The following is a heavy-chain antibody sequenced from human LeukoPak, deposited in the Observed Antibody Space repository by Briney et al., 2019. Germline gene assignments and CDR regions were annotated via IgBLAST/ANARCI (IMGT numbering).Heavy chain of an antibody. CDR2: TYYSGST. D-gene: IGHD2/OR15-2a*01. J-gene: IGHJ4*02. V-gene: IGHV4-59*01. CDR3: ARELKVGNTGYYFDY. CDR1: GASISSYY. Sequence: SETLSLTCTVSGASISSYYWSWIRQPPGKGLEWIGYTYYSGSTNYNPSLKSRVTISVDTSKNQFSLKLNSVTAADTAVYFCARELKVGNTGYYFDYWGQGTLVTVSS.